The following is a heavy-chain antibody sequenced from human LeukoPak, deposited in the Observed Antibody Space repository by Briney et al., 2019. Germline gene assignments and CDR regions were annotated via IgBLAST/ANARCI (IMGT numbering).Heavy chain of an antibody. V-gene: IGHV4-59*12. CDR3: ASITIFGVVPTTTWFDP. CDR1: GGSISSYY. CDR2: IYYGGST. Sequence: SETLSLTCTVSGGSISSYYWSWIRQPPGKGLEWIGYIYYGGSTNYNPSLKSRVTISVDTSKNQFSLKLSSVTAADTAVYYCASITIFGVVPTTTWFDPWGQGTLVTVSS. J-gene: IGHJ5*02. D-gene: IGHD3-3*01.